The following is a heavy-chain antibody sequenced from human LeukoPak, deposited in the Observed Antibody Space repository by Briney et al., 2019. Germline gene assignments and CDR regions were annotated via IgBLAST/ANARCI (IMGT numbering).Heavy chain of an antibody. J-gene: IGHJ4*02. CDR1: GFTFSSYA. Sequence: GGSLRLSCAASGFTFSSYAMHWVRQAPGKGLEWVAVISYDGSNKYYADSVKGRFTISRDNSKNTLYLRMNSLRAEDTAVYYCAREDYGGNSVWGNFDYWGQGTLVTVSS. CDR3: AREDYGGNSVWGNFDY. D-gene: IGHD4-23*01. V-gene: IGHV3-30-3*01. CDR2: ISYDGSNK.